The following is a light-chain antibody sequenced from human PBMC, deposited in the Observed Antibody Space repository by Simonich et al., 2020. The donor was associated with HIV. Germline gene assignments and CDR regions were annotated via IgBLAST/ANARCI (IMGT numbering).Light chain of an antibody. J-gene: IGLJ3*02. CDR3: QSYDSSIRV. V-gene: IGLV6-57*03. Sequence: NCMLTQPHSVSEPPGKTVTISGTRSSGSIASNYVQWYQQRTGSAPTTVIYEDNQRPSGVPARFSGSIDSSSNSASLTISGLKTEDEADYYCQSYDSSIRVFGGGTKLTVL. CDR2: EDN. CDR1: SGSIASNY.